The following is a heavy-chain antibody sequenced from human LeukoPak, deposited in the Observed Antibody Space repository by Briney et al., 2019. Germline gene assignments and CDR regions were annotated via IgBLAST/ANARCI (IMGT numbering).Heavy chain of an antibody. V-gene: IGHV4-4*07. CDR3: ARGLGRWLQRIFDY. Sequence: SETLSLTCTVSGGSISSYYWSWIRQPAGKGLEWIGRIYTSGSTNYNPSLKSRVTMSVDTSKNQFSLKLSSVTAADTAVYYCARGLGRWLQRIFDYWGQGTLVTVSS. J-gene: IGHJ4*02. CDR1: GGSISSYY. D-gene: IGHD5-24*01. CDR2: IYTSGST.